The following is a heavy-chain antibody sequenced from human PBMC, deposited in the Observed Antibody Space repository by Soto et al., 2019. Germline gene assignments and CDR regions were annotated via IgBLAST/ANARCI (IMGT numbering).Heavy chain of an antibody. Sequence: QVTLVQSRAEVKKPGSSVRVSCKASEGTFNSYVVSWVRQAPGQGLQWMGGIIPLFGTTNYAHQLEGRVTITADTSTTTAYMELSGLRPGDTAVYYCARGDTIFESSERYYHYGLDVWGQGTTAIVSS. V-gene: IGHV1-69*06. CDR3: ARGDTIFESSERYYHYGLDV. D-gene: IGHD3-3*01. CDR1: EGTFNSYV. J-gene: IGHJ6*02. CDR2: IIPLFGTT.